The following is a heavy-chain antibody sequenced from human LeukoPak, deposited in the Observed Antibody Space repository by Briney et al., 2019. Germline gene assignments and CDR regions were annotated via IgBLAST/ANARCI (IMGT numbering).Heavy chain of an antibody. CDR3: ARAGTRGDYDAFDI. V-gene: IGHV3-53*01. Sequence: GGSLRLSCAASGFTFSSYAMTWVRQAPGKGLEWVSVIYSGGSTYSADSVQGRFTISRDNSKNTLYLQMNSLRAEDTAVYYCARAGTRGDYDAFDIWGQGTMVTVSS. CDR2: IYSGGST. J-gene: IGHJ3*02. D-gene: IGHD4-17*01. CDR1: GFTFSSYA.